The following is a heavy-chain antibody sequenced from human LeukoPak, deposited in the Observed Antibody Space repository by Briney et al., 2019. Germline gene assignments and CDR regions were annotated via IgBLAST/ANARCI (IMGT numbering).Heavy chain of an antibody. Sequence: PGRSLRLSCAASGFTFDDYAMHWVRQAPGKGLEWVSGISWNIGSIGYADSVKGRFTISRDNAKNSLYLQMNSLRAEDMALYYCAKDISGIAVAGIDYWGQGTLVTVSS. D-gene: IGHD6-19*01. CDR3: AKDISGIAVAGIDY. CDR2: ISWNIGSI. CDR1: GFTFDDYA. J-gene: IGHJ4*02. V-gene: IGHV3-9*03.